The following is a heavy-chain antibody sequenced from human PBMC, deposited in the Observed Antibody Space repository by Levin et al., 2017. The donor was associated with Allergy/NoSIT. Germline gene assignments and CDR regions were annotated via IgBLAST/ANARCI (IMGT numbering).Heavy chain of an antibody. CDR1: GGSISSSSYY. V-gene: IGHV4-39*01. D-gene: IGHD3-10*01. CDR2: IYYSGST. CDR3: ARRYYYGSGRYYTPFDY. Sequence: SETLSLTCTVSGGSISSSSYYWGWIRQPPGKGLEWIGSIYYSGSTYYNPSLKSRVTISVDTSKNQFSLKLSSVTAADTAVYYCARRYYYGSGRYYTPFDYWGQGTLVTVSS. J-gene: IGHJ4*02.